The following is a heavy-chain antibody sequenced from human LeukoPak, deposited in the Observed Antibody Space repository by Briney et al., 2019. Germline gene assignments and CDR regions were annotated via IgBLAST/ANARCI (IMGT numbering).Heavy chain of an antibody. V-gene: IGHV3-11*03. J-gene: IGHJ4*02. CDR1: GFTFSDYY. CDR3: ARYCCTWYVFL. Sequence: GGSLTLSCAPSGFTFSDYYMSWIRQAPGKGLEWLSYISSSSSYTNYADSVKALFTISRDNPENSLYLQKQRLRAEDTAVYYCARYCCTWYVFLWGQGTLVTVSS. CDR2: ISSSSSYT. D-gene: IGHD6-13*01.